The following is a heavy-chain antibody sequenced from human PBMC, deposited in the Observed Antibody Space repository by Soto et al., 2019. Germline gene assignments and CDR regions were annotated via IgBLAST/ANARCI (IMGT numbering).Heavy chain of an antibody. CDR3: SRGRGNCVVSTCYLPFDS. CDR1: GFTVSSKY. J-gene: IGHJ4*02. D-gene: IGHD2-2*01. Sequence: EVQLVETGGGLIQPGGSLILSCAASGFTVSSKYMSWLRQAPGKGLEWVSIIYSDGNTYYADSVKGRFTISRGNSNNTLNVQMNSLRAEDTAVYFCSRGRGNCVVSTCYLPFDSWGQGTLVTVSS. CDR2: IYSDGNT. V-gene: IGHV3-53*02.